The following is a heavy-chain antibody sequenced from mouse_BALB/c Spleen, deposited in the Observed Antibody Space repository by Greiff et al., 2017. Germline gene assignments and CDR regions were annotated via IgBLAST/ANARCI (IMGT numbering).Heavy chain of an antibody. V-gene: IGHV5-6-5*01. Sequence: EVKLQESGGGLVKPGGSLKLSCAASGFTFSSYAMSWVRQTPEKRLEWVASISSGGSTYYPDSVKGRFTISRDNARNILYLQMSSLRSEDTAMYYCARGGSSEFAYWGQGTLVTVSA. CDR1: GFTFSSYA. J-gene: IGHJ3*01. CDR2: ISSGGST. D-gene: IGHD1-1*01. CDR3: ARGGSSEFAY.